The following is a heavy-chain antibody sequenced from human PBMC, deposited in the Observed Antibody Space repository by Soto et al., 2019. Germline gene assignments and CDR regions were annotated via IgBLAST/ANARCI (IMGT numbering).Heavy chain of an antibody. V-gene: IGHV3-7*01. D-gene: IGHD6-19*01. CDR1: GFTFSSYW. CDR3: ARVPEYSSGWYYFDY. CDR2: IKQDGSEK. J-gene: IGHJ4*02. Sequence: GESLKISCAASGFTFSSYWMSWVRQAPGKGLEWVANIKQDGSEKYYVDSVKGRFTISRDNAKNSLYLQMNSLRAEDTAVYYCARVPEYSSGWYYFDYWGQGTLVTVSS.